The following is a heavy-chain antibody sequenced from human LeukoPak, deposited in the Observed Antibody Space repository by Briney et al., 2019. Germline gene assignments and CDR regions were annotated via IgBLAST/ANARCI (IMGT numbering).Heavy chain of an antibody. CDR2: FDPEDGET. Sequence: GASVKVSCKASGGTFSSYAISWVRQAPGKGLEWMGGFDPEDGETIYAQKFQGRVTMTEDTSTDTAYMELSSLRSEDTAVYYCATPEGVWGQGTLVTVSS. CDR1: GGTFSSYA. CDR3: ATPEGV. V-gene: IGHV1-24*01. J-gene: IGHJ4*02.